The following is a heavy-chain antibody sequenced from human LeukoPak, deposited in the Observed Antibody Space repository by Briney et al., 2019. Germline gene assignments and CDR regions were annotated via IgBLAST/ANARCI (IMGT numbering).Heavy chain of an antibody. CDR3: ARQQYDYVWGSYRFNWFDP. Sequence: GESLKISCKGSGYSFTSYWIGWVRQMPGKGLEWMGSIYPGDSDTRYSPSFQGQVTISADKSISTAYLQWSSLKASDTAMYYCARQQYDYVWGSYRFNWFDPWGQGTLVTVSS. CDR1: GYSFTSYW. D-gene: IGHD3-16*02. V-gene: IGHV5-51*01. CDR2: IYPGDSDT. J-gene: IGHJ5*02.